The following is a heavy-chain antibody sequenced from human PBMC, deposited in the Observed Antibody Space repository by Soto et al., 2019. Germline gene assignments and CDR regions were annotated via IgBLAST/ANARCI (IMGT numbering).Heavy chain of an antibody. Sequence: QLQLQESGSGLVKPSQTLSLTCAVSGGSISSGGYSWSWIRQPPGKGLEWIGYIYHSGSTFYNPSLKSRVTISVDRSKNQFSLKLSSVTAADTAVYYCAREVTVTRSNWFDPWGQGTLVTVSS. CDR3: AREVTVTRSNWFDP. D-gene: IGHD4-17*01. CDR1: GGSISSGGYS. J-gene: IGHJ5*02. CDR2: IYHSGST. V-gene: IGHV4-30-2*01.